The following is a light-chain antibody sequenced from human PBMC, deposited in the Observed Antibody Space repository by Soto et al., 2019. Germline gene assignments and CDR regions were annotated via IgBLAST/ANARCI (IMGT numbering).Light chain of an antibody. V-gene: IGKV1-33*01. CDR2: DAS. CDR3: QQYNNWPPVT. J-gene: IGKJ4*01. CDR1: QDISNY. Sequence: DIQMTQSPSSLSASVGDRVTITCQASQDISNYLNWYQQKLGKAPKLLIYDASNLETGVPSRFSGSGSGTDFTFTISSLQPEDIAIYYCQQYNNWPPVTFGGGTKVEIK.